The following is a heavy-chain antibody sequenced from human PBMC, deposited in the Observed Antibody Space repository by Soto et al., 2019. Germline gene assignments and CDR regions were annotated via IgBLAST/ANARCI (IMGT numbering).Heavy chain of an antibody. J-gene: IGHJ4*02. D-gene: IGHD3-10*01. Sequence: EVQLVESGGGLVQPGGSLRLSCAASGFTVSSNHMSWVRQAPGKGLEWVSLIYSGGSTYYADSVKGRFTFSRDNSKNTLYLQMNSLIDDDTAVYYCAGPGAQHRYWGQGTLVIVSS. V-gene: IGHV3-66*01. CDR1: GFTVSSNH. CDR3: AGPGAQHRY. CDR2: IYSGGST.